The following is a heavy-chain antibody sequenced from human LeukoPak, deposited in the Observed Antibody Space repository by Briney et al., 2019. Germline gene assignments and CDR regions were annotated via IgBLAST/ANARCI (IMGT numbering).Heavy chain of an antibody. V-gene: IGHV1-69*04. J-gene: IGHJ4*02. D-gene: IGHD3-22*01. Sequence: SVKVSCKASGGTFSSYAISWVRQAPGQGLEWMGRIIPILGIANYAQKFQGRVTITADKSTSTAYMELSSLRSEDTAVYYCARDTSNYYDSSGYPDYWGQGTLVTVSS. CDR2: IIPILGIA. CDR1: GGTFSSYA. CDR3: ARDTSNYYDSSGYPDY.